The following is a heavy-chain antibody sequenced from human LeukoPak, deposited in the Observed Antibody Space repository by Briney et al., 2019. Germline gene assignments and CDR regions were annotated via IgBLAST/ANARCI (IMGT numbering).Heavy chain of an antibody. CDR1: GFTFSSYA. J-gene: IGHJ4*02. V-gene: IGHV3-23*01. Sequence: PGGSLRLSCAASGFTFSSYAMSWVRQAPGKGLEWVSAISGSGGSTYYADSVKGRFTISRDNSKNTLYLQLKGLRAEDTAVYYCAKDSSSGTYFDYWGQGTLVTVSS. CDR3: AKDSSSGTYFDY. CDR2: ISGSGGST. D-gene: IGHD1-26*01.